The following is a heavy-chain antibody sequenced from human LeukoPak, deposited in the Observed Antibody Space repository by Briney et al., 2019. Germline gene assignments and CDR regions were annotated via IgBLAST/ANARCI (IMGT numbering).Heavy chain of an antibody. V-gene: IGHV1-69*13. J-gene: IGHJ5*02. CDR1: GGTFSDYV. CDR3: AISSMVMMRNWFDP. Sequence: GASVKVSCKASGGTFSDYVITWVRQAPGQGLEWMGGITPIFGTANYAQKFQGRVTITADESTTTAYMELSRLRSEDTAVYYCAISSMVMMRNWFDPWGQGTLATVSS. D-gene: IGHD5-18*01. CDR2: ITPIFGTA.